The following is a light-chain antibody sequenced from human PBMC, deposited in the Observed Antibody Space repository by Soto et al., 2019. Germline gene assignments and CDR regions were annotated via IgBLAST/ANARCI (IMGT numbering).Light chain of an antibody. CDR3: LLSYRGAGEV. J-gene: IGLJ2*01. CDR2: DTS. Sequence: AVVTQEPSLTVSPGGTVTLTCGSSTGAVTSGHYPYWCQQKPGQAPRTLIYDTSNKHSWTPARFSGSLLGGKATLTLSGAQPEDEADYYCLLSYRGAGEVFGGGTKLTVL. CDR1: TGAVTSGHY. V-gene: IGLV7-46*01.